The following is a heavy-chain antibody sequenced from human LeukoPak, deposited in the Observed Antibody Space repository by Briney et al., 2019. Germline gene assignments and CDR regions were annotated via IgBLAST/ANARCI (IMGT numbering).Heavy chain of an antibody. CDR1: GFTFSDYY. V-gene: IGHV3-11*04. J-gene: IGHJ6*02. CDR2: ISSSGSTI. D-gene: IGHD3-3*01. CDR3: ARGSGYDFWSGYPHYYYYYGMDV. Sequence: GGSLRLSCAASGFTFSDYYMSWIRQAPGKGLEWVSYISSSGSTIYYADSVRGRFTISRDNAKNSLYLQMNSLRAEDTAVYYCARGSGYDFWSGYPHYYYYYGMDVCGQGTTVTVSS.